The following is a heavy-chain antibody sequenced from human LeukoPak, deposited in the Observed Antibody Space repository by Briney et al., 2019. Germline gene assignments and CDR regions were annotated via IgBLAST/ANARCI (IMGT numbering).Heavy chain of an antibody. CDR1: GFTFSSYT. V-gene: IGHV3-23*01. CDR2: ITTRDGNT. J-gene: IGHJ4*02. D-gene: IGHD7-27*01. Sequence: GGSLRLLCALSGFTFSSYTMSWARQAPGKGLEWVSTITTRDGNTYYADSVKGRFTVSRDNSKNTLYLQMNSLRAKDTAVYYCAKDGGLWVSAHWGDSWGRGTLVTVSS. CDR3: AKDGGLWVSAHWGDS.